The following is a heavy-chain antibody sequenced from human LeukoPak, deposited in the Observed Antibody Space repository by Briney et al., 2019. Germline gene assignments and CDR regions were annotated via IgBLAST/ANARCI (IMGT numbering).Heavy chain of an antibody. D-gene: IGHD3-22*01. CDR3: ARDLGLETYYYDSSSYSYDAFDI. CDR1: GGSISSSSYY. V-gene: IGHV4-61*01. CDR2: IYYSGST. J-gene: IGHJ3*02. Sequence: SETLSLTCTVSGGSISSSSYYWSWIRQPPGKGLEWIGYIYYSGSTNYNPSLKSRVTISVDTSKNQFSLKLSSVTAADTAVYYCARDLGLETYYYDSSSYSYDAFDIWGQGTMVTVSS.